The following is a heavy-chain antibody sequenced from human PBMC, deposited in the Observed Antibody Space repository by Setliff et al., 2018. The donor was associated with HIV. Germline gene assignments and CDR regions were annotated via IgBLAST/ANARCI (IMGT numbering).Heavy chain of an antibody. Sequence: ASLKVSCKASGYTFTDHHIHWMRQARGHGLEWIGIINPLLGLTSHSQKLQGRVTLTWDTSTSTVYMDLSTLRFEDTAFYYCARAPYRSGWYGVDYWGQGTLVTV. CDR2: INPLLGLT. CDR1: GYTFTDHH. D-gene: IGHD6-13*01. J-gene: IGHJ4*02. V-gene: IGHV1-46*04. CDR3: ARAPYRSGWYGVDY.